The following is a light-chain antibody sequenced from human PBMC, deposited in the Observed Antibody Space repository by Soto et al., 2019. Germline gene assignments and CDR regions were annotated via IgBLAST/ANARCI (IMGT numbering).Light chain of an antibody. Sequence: DIQMTQSPSSVFAFVGDRVTITCRASQGINTWLAWYQQKPGKAPKLLMYSASILHTGVSSRFTGGGSGTEFTLTINSLQPEDFATYYCQQSDTLPITFGGGTKVDIK. CDR2: SAS. J-gene: IGKJ4*01. CDR1: QGINTW. V-gene: IGKV1-12*01. CDR3: QQSDTLPIT.